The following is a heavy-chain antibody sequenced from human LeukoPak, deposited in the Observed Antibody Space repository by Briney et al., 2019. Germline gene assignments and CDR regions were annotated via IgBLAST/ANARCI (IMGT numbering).Heavy chain of an antibody. V-gene: IGHV4-34*01. D-gene: IGHD3-9*01. J-gene: IGHJ5*02. CDR1: GGSFSGYY. CDR2: INHSGST. Sequence: PSETLSLTCAVYGGSFSGYYWSRTRQPPGKGLEWIGEINHSGSTNYNPSLKSRVTISVDTSKNQFSLKLSSVTAADTAVYYCARGVVLRYFDWLKRSNWFDPWGQGTLVTVSS. CDR3: ARGVVLRYFDWLKRSNWFDP.